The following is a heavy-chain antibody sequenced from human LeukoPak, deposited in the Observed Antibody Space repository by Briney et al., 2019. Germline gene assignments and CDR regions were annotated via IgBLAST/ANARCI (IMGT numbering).Heavy chain of an antibody. D-gene: IGHD3-10*01. CDR3: ARVFGRYYGSGSIRMGFVP. CDR2: ISAYNGNT. J-gene: IGHJ5*02. CDR1: GYTFTSYG. V-gene: IGHV1-18*01. Sequence: ASVKVSCKASGYTFTSYGISWVRQAPGQGLEWMGWISAYNGNTNYAQKLQGRVTMTTDTSTSTAYMELRSLRSDDTAVYYCARVFGRYYGSGSIRMGFVPWGQGTLVTVSA.